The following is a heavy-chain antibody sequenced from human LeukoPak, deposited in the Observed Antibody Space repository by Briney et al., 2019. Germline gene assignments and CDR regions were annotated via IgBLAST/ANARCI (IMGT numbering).Heavy chain of an antibody. J-gene: IGHJ4*02. CDR3: ARGCRGGYYFDY. Sequence: GGSLRLSCAASGFTFSSYWMHWVRHAPGKGLVWVSRINSDGSTTNYADSVKGRFTIFRDNAKNTLYVQVNSLRADDTAVYYCARGCRGGYYFDYWGQGTLVTVSS. V-gene: IGHV3-74*01. CDR1: GFTFSSYW. CDR2: INSDGSTT. D-gene: IGHD3-10*01.